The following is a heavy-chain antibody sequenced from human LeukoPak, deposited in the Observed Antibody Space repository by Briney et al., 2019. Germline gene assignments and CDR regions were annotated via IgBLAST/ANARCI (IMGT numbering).Heavy chain of an antibody. CDR1: GGTFSSYA. V-gene: IGHV1-69*13. J-gene: IGHJ6*03. CDR3: ARDRGEYYYYYYMDV. Sequence: SVKVSCKASGGTFSSYAISWVRQAPGQGLEWMGGIIPIFGTANYAQKFQGRVTITADESTSPAYMELSSLRSEDTAVYYCARDRGEYYYYYYMDVWGKGTTVTVSS. CDR2: IIPIFGTA.